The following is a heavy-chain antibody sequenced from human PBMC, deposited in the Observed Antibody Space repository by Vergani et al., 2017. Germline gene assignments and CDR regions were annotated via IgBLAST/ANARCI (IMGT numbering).Heavy chain of an antibody. V-gene: IGHV4-59*01. CDR2: IYYSGST. CDR1: GGSISSYY. CDR3: ARAYSGSYSADYYYYYGMDV. Sequence: QLQLQESGPGLVKPSETLSLTCTVSGGSISSYYWSWIRQPPGKGLEWIGYIYYSGSTNYNPSLKSRVTISVDTSKNQFSLKLSSVTAADTAVYYCARAYSGSYSADYYYYYGMDVWGQGP. J-gene: IGHJ6*02. D-gene: IGHD1-26*01.